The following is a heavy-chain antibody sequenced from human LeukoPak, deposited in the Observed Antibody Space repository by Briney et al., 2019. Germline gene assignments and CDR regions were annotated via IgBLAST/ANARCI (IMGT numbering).Heavy chain of an antibody. J-gene: IGHJ3*02. CDR3: ATVTRWLLQALDI. CDR2: FDPEDGET. CDR1: GYSLTELS. V-gene: IGHV1-24*01. Sequence: ASVKVSRKVSGYSLTELSMHWVRQAPGKGLEWMGGFDPEDGETIYAQKFQGRVTMTEDTSTDTAYMELSSLRSEDTAVYYCATVTRWLLQALDIWGQGTMVTVSS. D-gene: IGHD5-24*01.